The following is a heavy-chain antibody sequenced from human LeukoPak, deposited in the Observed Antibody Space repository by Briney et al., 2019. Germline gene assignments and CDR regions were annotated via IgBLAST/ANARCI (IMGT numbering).Heavy chain of an antibody. CDR1: GLTFSSYA. J-gene: IGHJ4*02. CDR2: ISGSGGST. CDR3: AKWKSGGSYSDY. Sequence: GGSLRLSCAASGLTFSSYAMSWVRQAPGKGLEWVSAISGSGGSTYYADSVKGRFTISRDNSKNTLYLQMNSLRAEDTAVYYCAKWKSGGSYSDYWGQGTLVTVSS. D-gene: IGHD2-15*01. V-gene: IGHV3-23*01.